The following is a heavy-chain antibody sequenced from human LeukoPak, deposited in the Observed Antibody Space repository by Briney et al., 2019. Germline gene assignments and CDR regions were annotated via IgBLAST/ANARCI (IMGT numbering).Heavy chain of an antibody. Sequence: PGGSLRLSCAASGFTFSNAWMNWVRQAPGKGLEWVGRIKSKSDGGTTDYAAPVKGRFTISRDDSKNTLYLQMSSLKTEDTAVYYCTSDTTHDYGDYIGAFDIWGQGTMVTVSS. V-gene: IGHV3-15*07. D-gene: IGHD4-17*01. CDR3: TSDTTHDYGDYIGAFDI. CDR1: GFTFSNAW. CDR2: IKSKSDGGTT. J-gene: IGHJ3*02.